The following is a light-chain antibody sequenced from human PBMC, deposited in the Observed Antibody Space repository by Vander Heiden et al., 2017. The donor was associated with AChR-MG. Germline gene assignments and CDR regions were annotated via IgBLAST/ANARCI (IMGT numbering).Light chain of an antibody. CDR1: QSVSSN. J-gene: IGKJ4*01. CDR3: QQYNNWPPLT. Sequence: EIVMTQSPATLSVSPGERAILSCRASQSVSSNLAWYQQNPGQAPRLLIFGASTRATGIPARFSGSGYGTELTLTISSLQSEDFAVYYCQQYNNWPPLTFGGGTKVEIK. CDR2: GAS. V-gene: IGKV3-15*01.